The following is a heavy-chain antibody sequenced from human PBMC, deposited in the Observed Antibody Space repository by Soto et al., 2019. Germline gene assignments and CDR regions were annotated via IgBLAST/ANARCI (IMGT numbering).Heavy chain of an antibody. Sequence: PSETLSLICTVSGGSITSIIYYWGWIRQPPGKGLEWIGGIYYSGRSYYNPSLKSRVTMSVDTSKNQFSLTLNSVTAADAAVYYRARQRTTVVTQAYFDHWGQGTLVTVSS. V-gene: IGHV4-39*01. D-gene: IGHD4-17*01. CDR3: ARQRTTVVTQAYFDH. CDR1: GGSITSIIYY. J-gene: IGHJ4*02. CDR2: IYYSGRS.